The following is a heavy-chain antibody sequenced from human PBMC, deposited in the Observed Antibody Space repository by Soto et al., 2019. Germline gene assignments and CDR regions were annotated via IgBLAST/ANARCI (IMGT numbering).Heavy chain of an antibody. Sequence: ASVKVSCKASGYTFTSYAMHWVRQAPGQRLEWMGWINAGNGNTKYSQKFQGRVTITRDTSASTAYMELSSLRSEDTAVYYCARDLEEYYNILTGYRYSKWFDPWGQGTLVTVSS. CDR1: GYTFTSYA. D-gene: IGHD3-9*01. V-gene: IGHV1-3*01. CDR2: INAGNGNT. J-gene: IGHJ5*02. CDR3: ARDLEEYYNILTGYRYSKWFDP.